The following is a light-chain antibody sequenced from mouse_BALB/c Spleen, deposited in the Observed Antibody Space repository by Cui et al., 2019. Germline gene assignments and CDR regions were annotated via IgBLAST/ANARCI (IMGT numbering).Light chain of an antibody. CDR2: NAK. CDR1: GNLHNY. J-gene: IGKJ4*01. Sequence: DIQMPQSPASLSASVGETVTISCPASGNLHNYLAWYQQKQGKSTHLLVYNAKTLADGVPSRFSGNGSGKQYSLKLNSLQAEDFGSYYCQHFWSTPFTFGSGTKLEIK. V-gene: IGKV12-41*01. CDR3: QHFWSTPFT.